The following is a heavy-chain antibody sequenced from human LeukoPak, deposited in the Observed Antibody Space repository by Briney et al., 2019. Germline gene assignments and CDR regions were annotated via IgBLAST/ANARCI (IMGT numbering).Heavy chain of an antibody. CDR2: ISSSSSYT. D-gene: IGHD6-13*01. Sequence: GGSLRLSCVVSGIPFSDYYMNWIRQAPGKGLEWISYISSSSSYTDYADSVKGRFTISRDNAKSALYLQMNSLRLEDTAVYYCAAGTAADFWGQGTLVTVSS. CDR1: GIPFSDYY. J-gene: IGHJ4*02. CDR3: AAGTAADF. V-gene: IGHV3-11*03.